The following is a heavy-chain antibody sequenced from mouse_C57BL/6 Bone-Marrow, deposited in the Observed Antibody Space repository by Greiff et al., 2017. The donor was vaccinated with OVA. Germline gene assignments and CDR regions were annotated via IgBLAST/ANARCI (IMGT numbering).Heavy chain of an antibody. CDR3: ARNENSSGYVGD. J-gene: IGHJ2*01. V-gene: IGHV2-2*01. D-gene: IGHD3-2*02. Sequence: QVQLKESGPGLVQPSQCLSITCTVSGFSFTSYGVHWVRQSPGKGLEWLGVIWSGGSTDYNAAFIYRLSISKDNSKSQVFLKMNSLQSDDTAIYYWARNENSSGYVGDWGQGTTLTVAS. CDR2: IWSGGST. CDR1: GFSFTSYG.